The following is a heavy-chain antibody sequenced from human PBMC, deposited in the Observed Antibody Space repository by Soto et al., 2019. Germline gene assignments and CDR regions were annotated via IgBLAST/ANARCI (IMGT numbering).Heavy chain of an antibody. V-gene: IGHV5-51*01. D-gene: IGHD4-17*01. CDR3: ARLAYGVSNWFDP. Sequence: GSSLKFCSDGAGYSFTSYLSGWVRQMAGKGLEWMGIIYPGDSDTRYSPSFQGQVTISADKSISTAYLQWSSLKASDTAMYYCARLAYGVSNWFDPWGQGTLVTVSS. CDR1: GYSFTSYL. CDR2: IYPGDSDT. J-gene: IGHJ5*02.